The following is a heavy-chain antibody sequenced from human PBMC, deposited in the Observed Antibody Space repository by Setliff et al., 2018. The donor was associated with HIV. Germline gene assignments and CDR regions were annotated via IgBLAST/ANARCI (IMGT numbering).Heavy chain of an antibody. Sequence: PSETLSLTCTVSGGSISRYYWSWIRQPAGKGLEWIGRIYPSGNINYNPSLKSRLTMSIDTSKNQFSLKLSSVAAADTAVYFCARDKGGTYDGMYYYYYMDAWGKGTTVTVSS. V-gene: IGHV4-4*07. CDR3: ARDKGGTYDGMYYYYYMDA. D-gene: IGHD1-26*01. J-gene: IGHJ6*03. CDR1: GGSISRYY. CDR2: IYPSGNI.